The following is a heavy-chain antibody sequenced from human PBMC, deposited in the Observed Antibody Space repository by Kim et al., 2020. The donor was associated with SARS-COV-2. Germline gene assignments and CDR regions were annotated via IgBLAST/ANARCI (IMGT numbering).Heavy chain of an antibody. V-gene: IGHV4-4*02. D-gene: IGHD3-10*01. CDR2: VYHTGRA. J-gene: IGHJ4*02. CDR1: GASISSDMW. Sequence: SETLSLTCAVSGASISSDMWWAWVRQPPGMGLQWIAEVYHTGRANYNPSLGSRVIVSVDKSKNQFSLKLSSVTAADTAVYYCAKGGGSETYGEYWGQGT. CDR3: AKGGGSETYGEY.